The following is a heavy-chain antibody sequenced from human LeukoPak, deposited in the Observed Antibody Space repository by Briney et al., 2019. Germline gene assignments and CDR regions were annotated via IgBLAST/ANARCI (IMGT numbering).Heavy chain of an antibody. J-gene: IGHJ4*02. CDR2: INQDGSKE. CDR3: VRDGGVSGYDLLDY. Sequence: GGSLRLSCAASGFAFSDYWMNWVRQAPGKGLEWVAHINQDGSKEHYMDSVKARFTISRDNSKNSLSLQMNSLRAEDTAVYYCVRDGGVSGYDLLDYWGQGTLVTVSS. CDR1: GFAFSDYW. V-gene: IGHV3-7*01. D-gene: IGHD5-12*01.